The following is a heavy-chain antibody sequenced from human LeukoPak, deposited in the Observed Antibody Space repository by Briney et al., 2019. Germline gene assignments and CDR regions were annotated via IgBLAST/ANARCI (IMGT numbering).Heavy chain of an antibody. CDR3: ARGPRVMVRGVIDY. D-gene: IGHD3-10*01. J-gene: IGHJ4*02. Sequence: SETLSLTCAVYGGSFSGYYWSWIRQPPGKGLEWIGEINHSGSTNYNPSLKSRVTISVDTSKNQLSLKLSSVTAADTAVYYCARGPRVMVRGVIDYWGQGTLVTVSS. V-gene: IGHV4-34*01. CDR2: INHSGST. CDR1: GGSFSGYY.